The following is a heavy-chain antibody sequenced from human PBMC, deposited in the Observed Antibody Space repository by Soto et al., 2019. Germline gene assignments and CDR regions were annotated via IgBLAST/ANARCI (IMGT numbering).Heavy chain of an antibody. CDR1: GGSISNSTYY. CDR3: ARRYGLDIAAYY. CDR2: FFIGWNT. V-gene: IGHV4-39*01. Sequence: QLQLQESGPGLVKPSETLSLTCTVSGGSISNSTYYWGWMRQPPAKWLEWIATFFIGWNTYYNPSLKRRVTISVSTSKNQFSLRRSSVTAADSAVYFWARRYGLDIAAYYWGQGILGTVSS. J-gene: IGHJ4*02. D-gene: IGHD3-10*01.